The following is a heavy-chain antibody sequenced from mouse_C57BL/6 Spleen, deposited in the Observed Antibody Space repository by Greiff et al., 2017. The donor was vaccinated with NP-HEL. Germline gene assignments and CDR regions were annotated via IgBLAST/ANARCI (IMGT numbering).Heavy chain of an antibody. J-gene: IGHJ1*03. D-gene: IGHD1-1*01. Sequence: QVQLQQPGAELAKPGASVKLSCKASGYTFTSYWMHWVKQRPGQGLEWIGYINPSSGYTKYNQKFKDKATLTADKSSSPAYMQLSSLTYEDSAVYYCARHYGSSYWYFDVWGTGTTVTVSS. CDR3: ARHYGSSYWYFDV. CDR1: GYTFTSYW. V-gene: IGHV1-7*01. CDR2: INPSSGYT.